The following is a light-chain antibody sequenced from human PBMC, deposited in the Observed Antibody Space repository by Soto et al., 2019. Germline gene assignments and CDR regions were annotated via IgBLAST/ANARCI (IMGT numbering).Light chain of an antibody. Sequence: QSVLTQPPSVSGAPGQTVTISCTGSSSNIRARYEVHWYQQLPGTAPKLLIYEDIKRPSGIPDRFSGSKSGASASLAITGLLSEDEAEYYCQSYDSSLSGVVFGGGTKLTVL. CDR1: SSNIRARYE. V-gene: IGLV1-40*01. CDR2: EDI. J-gene: IGLJ2*01. CDR3: QSYDSSLSGVV.